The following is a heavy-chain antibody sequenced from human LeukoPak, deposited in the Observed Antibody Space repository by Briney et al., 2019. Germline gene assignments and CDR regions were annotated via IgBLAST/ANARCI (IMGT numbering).Heavy chain of an antibody. CDR2: ISNSGSS. V-gene: IGHV4-39*07. CDR3: ARDLGQYYGSGSLDAFDI. Sequence: SETLSLTCTVSGGSISSSSYYWGWIRQPPGKGLEWIGSISNSGSSYYNPSLMSRVTISVDTSKNQFSLKLSSVTAADTAVYYCARDLGQYYGSGSLDAFDIWGQGTMVTVSS. CDR1: GGSISSSSYY. J-gene: IGHJ3*02. D-gene: IGHD3-10*01.